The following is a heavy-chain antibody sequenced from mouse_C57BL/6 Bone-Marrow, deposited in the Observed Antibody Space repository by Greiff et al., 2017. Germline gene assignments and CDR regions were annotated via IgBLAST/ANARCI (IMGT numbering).Heavy chain of an antibody. D-gene: IGHD1-1*01. CDR3: TTLDGSFFDY. Sequence: EVKLMESGAELVRPGASVKLSCTASGFNIKDDYMHWVKQRPEQGLEWTGWIDPENGDTEYASKFQGKATITADTSSNTAYLQLSSLTSEDTAVYYCTTLDGSFFDYWGQGTTLTVSS. CDR2: IDPENGDT. V-gene: IGHV14-4*01. CDR1: GFNIKDDY. J-gene: IGHJ2*01.